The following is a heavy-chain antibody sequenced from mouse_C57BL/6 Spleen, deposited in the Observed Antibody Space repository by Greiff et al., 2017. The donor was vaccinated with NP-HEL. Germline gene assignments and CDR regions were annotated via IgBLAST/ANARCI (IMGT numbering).Heavy chain of an antibody. D-gene: IGHD2-2*01. CDR2: INPNYGTT. CDR1: GYSFTDYN. Sequence: VQLQQSGPELVKPGASVTISCKASGYSFTDYNMNWVKQSNGKSLEWIGVINPNYGTTSYNQKFKGKATLTVDQSSSTAYMQLNSLTSEDSAVYYCAIYYGYDEGYYFDYWGQGTTLTVSS. V-gene: IGHV1-39*01. CDR3: AIYYGYDEGYYFDY. J-gene: IGHJ2*01.